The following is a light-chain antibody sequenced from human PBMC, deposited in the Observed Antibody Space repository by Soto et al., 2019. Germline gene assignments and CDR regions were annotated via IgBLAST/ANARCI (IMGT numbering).Light chain of an antibody. CDR3: QQYNNWPSA. CDR2: GAS. V-gene: IGKV3D-15*01. J-gene: IGKJ1*01. CDR1: QSVSGN. Sequence: EIVMTQSPATLSVSKGERATLSCRASQSVSGNLAWYQQKPGQAPRLLIYGASTRATGIPARFSGSGSGTEFTLTISSLQSEDFAVYYCQQYNNWPSAFGQRTKVEIK.